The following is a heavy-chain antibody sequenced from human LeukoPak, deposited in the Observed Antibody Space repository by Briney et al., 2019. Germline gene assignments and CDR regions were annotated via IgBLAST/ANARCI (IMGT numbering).Heavy chain of an antibody. CDR1: GSTFTDDY. D-gene: IGHD1-26*01. CDR2: VNPNSGGT. CDR3: TRALGSDS. J-gene: IGHJ4*02. V-gene: IGHV1-2*02. Sequence: ASVTFSCKGSGSTFTDDYMDWVRQGPGQGLEWMGWVNPNSGGTNYAQKFQGRVTMTRDTSISTAYMELSSLRSDDTAMYYCTRALGSDSWGQGTLVTVSS.